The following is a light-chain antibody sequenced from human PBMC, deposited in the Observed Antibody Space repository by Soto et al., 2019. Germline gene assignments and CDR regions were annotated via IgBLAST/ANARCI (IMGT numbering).Light chain of an antibody. V-gene: IGKV1-5*01. CDR2: DAS. J-gene: IGKJ5*01. CDR3: QKYNSYPIT. CDR1: QRISTW. Sequence: IQVTTSAFTLSASVVAGVTITCRDSQRISTWLAWYKPKPGTAPKLLISDASSSETGVTSRCSGSGSETAFTLTINSLQHDDFATYYCQKYNSYPITFGQGTRLEIK.